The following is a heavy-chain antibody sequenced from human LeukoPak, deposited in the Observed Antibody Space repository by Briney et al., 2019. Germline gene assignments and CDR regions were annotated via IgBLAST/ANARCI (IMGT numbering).Heavy chain of an antibody. J-gene: IGHJ4*02. Sequence: GASVKVSCKASGYTFTGYYMHWVRQAPGQGLEWMGWINPNSGGTNYAQKFQGRVTMTRVTSTSTVYMELSSLRSEDTAVYYCARGPGPYYDSSGYSGYFDYWGQGTLVTVSS. CDR2: INPNSGGT. CDR3: ARGPGPYYDSSGYSGYFDY. CDR1: GYTFTGYY. D-gene: IGHD3-22*01. V-gene: IGHV1-2*02.